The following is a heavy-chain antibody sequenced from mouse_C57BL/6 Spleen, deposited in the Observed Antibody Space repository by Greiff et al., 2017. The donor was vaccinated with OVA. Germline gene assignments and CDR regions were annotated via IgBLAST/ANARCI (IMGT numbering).Heavy chain of an antibody. CDR3: ARGDDYVYAMDY. V-gene: IGHV1-69*01. Sequence: QVQLQQPGAELVMPGASVKLSCKASGYTFTSYWMHWVKQRPGQGLEWIGEIDPSDSYTNYNQKFKGKSTLTVDKSSSTAYMQLSSLTSEDSAVYYCARGDDYVYAMDYRGQGTTVTVSS. D-gene: IGHD2-4*01. CDR1: GYTFTSYW. J-gene: IGHJ4*01. CDR2: IDPSDSYT.